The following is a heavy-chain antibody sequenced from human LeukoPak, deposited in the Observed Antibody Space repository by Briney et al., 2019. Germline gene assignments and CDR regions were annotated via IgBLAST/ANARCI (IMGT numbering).Heavy chain of an antibody. D-gene: IGHD2/OR15-2a*01. J-gene: IGHJ4*02. Sequence: PSETLSLTCSVSGGSISNYYWSWIRQAPGKGLEWIGYIYYSGSTNYNPSLKSRVTISVDMSKNQVSLKLSSVTAADTAVYYCAGHHPRNTVDFWGQGTLVTVSS. CDR1: GGSISNYY. V-gene: IGHV4-59*08. CDR2: IYYSGST. CDR3: AGHHPRNTVDF.